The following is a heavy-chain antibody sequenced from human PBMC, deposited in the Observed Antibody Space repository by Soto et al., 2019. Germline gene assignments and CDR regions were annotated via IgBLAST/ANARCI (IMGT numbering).Heavy chain of an antibody. CDR3: AKDPNADYFGPFDF. CDR1: GFTFSSYA. J-gene: IGHJ3*01. D-gene: IGHD4-17*01. Sequence: EVQMLESGGGLVQPGGSLRLSCAASGFTFSSYALTWVRQAPGKGLEWVSSITSSGDYTRYTDSVKGRFTITRDNAKNTHLQQMKSLRADDTAIYYSAKDPNADYFGPFDFWGQGTMVTVSS. V-gene: IGHV3-23*01. CDR2: ITSSGDYT.